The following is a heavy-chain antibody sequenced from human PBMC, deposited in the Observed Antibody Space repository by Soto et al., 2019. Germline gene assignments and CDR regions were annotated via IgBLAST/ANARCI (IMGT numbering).Heavy chain of an antibody. CDR3: ARAGGSCSGGSCTHKYLYGMDV. Sequence: EVQLVESGGGLVQRGGSLRVSCAASGFTFSRFWMHWVRQAPGMGLVWVSRINSDGSSTNYADSVKGRFTISRDNAKNTLYLQMNSRRVEDTAVYYCARAGGSCSGGSCTHKYLYGMDVWGQGTRVTVSS. J-gene: IGHJ6*02. CDR1: GFTFSRFW. D-gene: IGHD2-15*01. CDR2: INSDGSST. V-gene: IGHV3-74*01.